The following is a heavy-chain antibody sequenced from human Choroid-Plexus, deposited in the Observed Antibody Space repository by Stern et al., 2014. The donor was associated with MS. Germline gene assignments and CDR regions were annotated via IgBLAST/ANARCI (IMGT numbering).Heavy chain of an antibody. CDR2: VSYDGSNK. J-gene: IGHJ5*02. CDR1: GFTFGSCA. D-gene: IGHD2/OR15-2a*01. CDR3: AEDRQYLTYFFDH. Sequence: VQLEESGGGVVQPGRPLRLSCVASGFTFGSCAMHWVRQAPGKGLERVAGVSYDGSNKYYADSVKGRFTISRDKSQNTLYMQMSSLRPEDTAVYYCAEDRQYLTYFFDHWGQGSLVTVSS. V-gene: IGHV3-30*18.